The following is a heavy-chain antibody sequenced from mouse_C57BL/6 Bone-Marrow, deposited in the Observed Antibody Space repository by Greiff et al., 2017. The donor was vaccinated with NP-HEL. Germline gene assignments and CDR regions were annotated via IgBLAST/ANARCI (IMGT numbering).Heavy chain of an antibody. V-gene: IGHV8-8*01. CDR2: IWWDDDK. D-gene: IGHD1-1*01. CDR1: GFSLSTFGMG. CDR3: ARSYYYGSSHYAMDY. Sequence: QVQLKVSGPGILQPSQTLSLTCSFSGFSLSTFGMGVGWIRQPSGKGLEWLAHIWWDDDKYYNPALKSRLTISKDTSKNQVFLKIANVDTADTATYYCARSYYYGSSHYAMDYWGQGTSVTVSS. J-gene: IGHJ4*01.